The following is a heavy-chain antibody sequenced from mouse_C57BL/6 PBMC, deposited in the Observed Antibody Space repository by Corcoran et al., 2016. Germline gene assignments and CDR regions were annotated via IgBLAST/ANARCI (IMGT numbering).Heavy chain of an antibody. CDR2: IHPNSGST. CDR1: GYTFTSYW. CDR3: ARGGLRLSYWYFDV. D-gene: IGHD2-2*01. Sequence: QVQLQQPGAELVKTGASVKLSCKASGYTFTSYWMHWVKQRPGQGLEWIGMIHPNSGSTNYNEKFKSKDTLTVDKYSSTAYMQLSSRTSEDSVVYYCARGGLRLSYWYFDVWGTGTTVTVSS. J-gene: IGHJ1*03. V-gene: IGHV1-64*01.